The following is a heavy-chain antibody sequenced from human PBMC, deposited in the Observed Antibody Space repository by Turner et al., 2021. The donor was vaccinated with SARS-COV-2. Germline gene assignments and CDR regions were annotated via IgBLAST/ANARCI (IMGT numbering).Heavy chain of an antibody. CDR3: ARTDV. CDR2: ISSSSSTI. Sequence: EVLLVESGGGRIQPGGSLRLSCAAAGFTFSPYSFNWVRQAPGKGLEWVSYISSSSSTIYYADSVKGRFTISRDNAKNSLYLQMNSLRAEDTAVYYCARTDVWGQGTTVTVSS. CDR1: GFTFSPYS. J-gene: IGHJ6*02. V-gene: IGHV3-48*01.